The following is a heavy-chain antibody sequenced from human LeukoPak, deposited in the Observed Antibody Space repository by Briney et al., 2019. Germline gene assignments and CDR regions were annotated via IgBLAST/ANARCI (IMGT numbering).Heavy chain of an antibody. Sequence: TGGSLRLSCAASGFTFSSFGMNWIRQPPGKGLEWIASIFYGGSTHYNPSLKSRVTILVDTSKNQFFLKVTSVTAADTAVYYCAREAITMVREEPFDYWGHGSLVTVSS. V-gene: IGHV4-39*07. J-gene: IGHJ4*01. CDR3: AREAITMVREEPFDY. CDR2: IFYGGST. CDR1: GFTFSSFG. D-gene: IGHD3-10*01.